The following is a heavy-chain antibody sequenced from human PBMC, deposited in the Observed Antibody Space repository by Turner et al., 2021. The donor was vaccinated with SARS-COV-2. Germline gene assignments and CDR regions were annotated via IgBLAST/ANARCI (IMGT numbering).Heavy chain of an antibody. CDR1: GYTLTELS. J-gene: IGHJ6*02. CDR2: FDPEDGET. Sequence: QVQLVQSGAEVKKPGASVKVSCKVSGYTLTELSMHWVRQAPGKVLEWMGGFDPEDGETIYAQKFQGRVTMTEDTSTDTAYMELSSLRSEDTAVYYCATGVAVTGTPSAYYYYYGMDVWGQGTTVTVSS. V-gene: IGHV1-24*01. D-gene: IGHD6-19*01. CDR3: ATGVAVTGTPSAYYYYYGMDV.